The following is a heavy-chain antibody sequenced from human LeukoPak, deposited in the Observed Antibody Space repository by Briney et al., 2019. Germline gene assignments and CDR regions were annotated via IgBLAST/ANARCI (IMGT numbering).Heavy chain of an antibody. CDR2: ISGSGDTT. CDR1: GFTFSSYA. Sequence: GGSLRLSCAASGFTFSSYAMSWVRQAPGKGLEWVSTISGSGDTTYYADSVKGRFTISRDNSKNTLYLQMNSLRAEDTAVYYCARDYENSGCLDYWGRGTLVTVSS. V-gene: IGHV3-23*01. J-gene: IGHJ4*02. CDR3: ARDYENSGCLDY. D-gene: IGHD5-12*01.